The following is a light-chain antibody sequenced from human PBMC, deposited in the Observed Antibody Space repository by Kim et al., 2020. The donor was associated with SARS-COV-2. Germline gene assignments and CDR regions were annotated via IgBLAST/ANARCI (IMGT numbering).Light chain of an antibody. V-gene: IGKV3-20*01. Sequence: EVLLTQSPGTLSLSPGERAILSCRASQSVSSSYLAWYQHKPGQSPRLLIHGASSRATGVPDRFRGGGSVTDFTLTITRLEPEDFAVYYCQQYGRSPTTFGQGTRLEIK. CDR3: QQYGRSPTT. J-gene: IGKJ5*01. CDR2: GAS. CDR1: QSVSSSY.